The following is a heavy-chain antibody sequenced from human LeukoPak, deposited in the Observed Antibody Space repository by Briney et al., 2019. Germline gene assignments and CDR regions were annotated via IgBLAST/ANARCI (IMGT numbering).Heavy chain of an antibody. Sequence: GRSLRLSCGASGFTFDDYAMHWVRQAPGKGREWVSGISWNSGSIGYADSVKGRFTISRDNAKNSLYLQMNSLRAEDMALYYCAKEYCSGGSCGAFDIWGQGTMVTVSS. CDR2: ISWNSGSI. J-gene: IGHJ3*02. CDR3: AKEYCSGGSCGAFDI. CDR1: GFTFDDYA. V-gene: IGHV3-9*03. D-gene: IGHD2-15*01.